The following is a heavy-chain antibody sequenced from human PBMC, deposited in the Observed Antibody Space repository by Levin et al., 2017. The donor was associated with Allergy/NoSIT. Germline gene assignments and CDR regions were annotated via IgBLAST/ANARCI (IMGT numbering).Heavy chain of an antibody. CDR2: ISGSGGST. Sequence: GESLKISCAASGFTFSSYAMSWVRQAPGKGLEWVSAISGSGGSTYYADSVKGRFTISRDNSKNTLYLQMNSLRAEDTAVYYCASIAAAGSLGVWPDYWGQGTLVTVSS. V-gene: IGHV3-23*01. J-gene: IGHJ4*02. CDR3: ASIAAAGSLGVWPDY. D-gene: IGHD6-13*01. CDR1: GFTFSSYA.